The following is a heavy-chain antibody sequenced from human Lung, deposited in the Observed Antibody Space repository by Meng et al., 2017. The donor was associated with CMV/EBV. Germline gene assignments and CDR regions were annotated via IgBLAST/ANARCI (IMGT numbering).Heavy chain of an antibody. CDR3: ARVVVPATLGMDV. V-gene: IGHV3-21*01. J-gene: IGHJ6*02. Sequence: SXAASGFTFSSYSMNWVRQAPGKGLEWVSSISSSSSYIYYADSVKGRFTISRDNAKNSLYLQMNSLRAEDTAVYYCARVVVPATLGMDVWGQGTTVXVSS. CDR2: ISSSSSYI. D-gene: IGHD2-2*01. CDR1: GFTFSSYS.